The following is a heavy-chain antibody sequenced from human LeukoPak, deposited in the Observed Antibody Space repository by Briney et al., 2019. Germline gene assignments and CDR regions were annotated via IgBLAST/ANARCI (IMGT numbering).Heavy chain of an antibody. CDR3: GSEDAFILGATMSSDP. CDR1: GCSISNSF. D-gene: IGHD1-26*01. J-gene: IGHJ5*02. V-gene: IGHV4-4*07. Sequence: SDTLSLTCTVSGCSISNSFWSWIRQSAGEGLEWIGRIDLCGNTNYKHALQSRATISIDKPKTQFSLNLRSVTAADTVVYYCGSEDAFILGATMSSDPWGQGTLVTLSS. CDR2: IDLCGNT.